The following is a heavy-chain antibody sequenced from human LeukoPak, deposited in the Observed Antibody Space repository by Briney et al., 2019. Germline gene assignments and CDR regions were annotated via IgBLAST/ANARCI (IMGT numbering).Heavy chain of an antibody. CDR2: IYYSGST. CDR3: ATFRDYSVFDY. J-gene: IGHJ4*02. D-gene: IGHD2-21*01. Sequence: PSETLSLTCTVSGGSISSYYWSWIRQPPGKRLEWIGYIYYSGSTNYNPSLKSRVTISVDTSKNQFSLKLSSVTAADTAVYYCATFRDYSVFDYWGQGTLVTVSS. CDR1: GGSISSYY. V-gene: IGHV4-59*01.